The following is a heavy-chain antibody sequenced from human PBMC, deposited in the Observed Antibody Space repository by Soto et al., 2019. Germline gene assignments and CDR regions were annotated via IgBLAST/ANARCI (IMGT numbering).Heavy chain of an antibody. D-gene: IGHD2-21*01. J-gene: IGHJ5*02. CDR3: TTDLWRIAVVVGSPGYLTP. V-gene: IGHV3-15*01. CDR1: GFTVIDAW. Sequence: GGSLRLCCAASGFTVIDAWMSSGLQAPGNGLDWFGAINSKRDGGTTEYAAPVRGRFTISRDDAKNTLYLQMNSMKTEDTPVYYCTTDLWRIAVVVGSPGYLTPWAQGTQVTVSP. CDR2: INSKRDGGTT.